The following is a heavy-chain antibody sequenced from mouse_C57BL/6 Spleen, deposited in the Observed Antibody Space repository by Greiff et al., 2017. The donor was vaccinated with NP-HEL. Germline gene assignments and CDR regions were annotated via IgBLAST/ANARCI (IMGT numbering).Heavy chain of an antibody. V-gene: IGHV5-15*01. CDR2: ISNLAYSI. D-gene: IGHD2-3*01. J-gene: IGHJ3*01. CDR1: GFTFSDYG. CDR3: ARQSDGYFAY. Sequence: EVQGVESGGGLVQPGGSLKLSCAASGFTFSDYGMAWVRQAPRKGPEWVAFISNLAYSIYYADTVTGRFTISRENAKNTLYLEMSSLRSEDTAMYYCARQSDGYFAYWGQGTLVTVSA.